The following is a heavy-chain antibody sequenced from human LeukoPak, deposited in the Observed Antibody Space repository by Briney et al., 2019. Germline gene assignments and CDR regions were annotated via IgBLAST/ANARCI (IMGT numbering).Heavy chain of an antibody. CDR1: GGSMSSYY. Sequence: SETLSLTCTFSGGSMSSYYWSWIREPAGKGLEWIGRIYTSGSTNYNPSLKSRVTMSVDTSKKQFSLKLSSVTAADTAVYYCARLWYGGSYYYYGTDVWGQGTTVTVSS. D-gene: IGHD1-26*01. V-gene: IGHV4-4*07. CDR3: ARLWYGGSYYYYGTDV. CDR2: IYTSGST. J-gene: IGHJ6*02.